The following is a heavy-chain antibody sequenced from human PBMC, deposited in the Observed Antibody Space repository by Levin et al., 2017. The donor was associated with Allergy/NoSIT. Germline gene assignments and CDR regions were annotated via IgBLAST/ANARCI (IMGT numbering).Heavy chain of an antibody. CDR1: GGSFDGRY. Sequence: SETLSLTCAVYGGSFDGRYWTWIRQPPGKGLEWIGQINDSGNTNYNPSLKSRVTMSVDTSKNQFSLRLNSVTAADTAVYYCARRGTLWKREQWLDTGFDYWGQGTLVTVSS. CDR3: ARRGTLWKREQWLDTGFDY. J-gene: IGHJ4*02. D-gene: IGHD6-19*01. V-gene: IGHV4-34*01. CDR2: INDSGNT.